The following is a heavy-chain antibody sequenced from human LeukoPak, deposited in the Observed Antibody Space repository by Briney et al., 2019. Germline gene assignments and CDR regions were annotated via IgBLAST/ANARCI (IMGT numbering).Heavy chain of an antibody. CDR1: GGSISSSSYY. D-gene: IGHD6-19*01. J-gene: IGHJ6*02. V-gene: IGHV4-39*01. CDR2: IYYSGST. Sequence: PSETLSLTCTVSGGSISSSSYYWGWIRQPPGKGLEWIGSIYYSGSTYYNPSLKSRVTISVDTSKNQFSLKLSSVTAADTAVYYCARLPGIAVAGSRYYYYGMDVWGQGTTVTVSS. CDR3: ARLPGIAVAGSRYYYYGMDV.